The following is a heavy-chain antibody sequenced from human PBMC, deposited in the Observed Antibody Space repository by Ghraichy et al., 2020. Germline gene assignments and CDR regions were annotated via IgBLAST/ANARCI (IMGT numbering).Heavy chain of an antibody. CDR3: AKQNDDFWGGYYTNWFDP. V-gene: IGHV3-23*01. J-gene: IGHJ5*02. D-gene: IGHD3-3*01. CDR1: GFTFSSYA. CDR2: ISGSGGST. Sequence: GGSLRLSCAASGFTFSSYAMSWVRQAPGKGLEWVSAISGSGGSTYYADSVKGRFTISRDNSKNTLYLQMNSLRAEDTAVYYCAKQNDDFWGGYYTNWFDPWGQGTLVTVSS.